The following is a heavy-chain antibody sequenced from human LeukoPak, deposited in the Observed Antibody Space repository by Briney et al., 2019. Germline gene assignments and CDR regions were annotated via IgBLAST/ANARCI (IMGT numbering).Heavy chain of an antibody. J-gene: IGHJ4*02. D-gene: IGHD4-23*01. V-gene: IGHV4-34*01. CDR2: INHSGST. CDR1: GGSFSGYY. CDR3: ARVVGGNEYNAEY. Sequence: PSETLSLTCAVYGGSFSGYYWSWIRQPPGKGLEWIGEINHSGSTNYNPSLKSRVTISVDTSKNQFSLKLSSVTAADTAVYYCARVVGGNEYNAEYWGQGTLVTVSS.